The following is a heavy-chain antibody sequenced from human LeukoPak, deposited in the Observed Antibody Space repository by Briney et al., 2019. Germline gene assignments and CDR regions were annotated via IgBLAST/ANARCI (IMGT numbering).Heavy chain of an antibody. CDR2: IYHSGST. CDR1: GGSFSGYY. J-gene: IGHJ4*02. D-gene: IGHD3-16*02. V-gene: IGHV4-34*01. CDR3: ARESRDYVWGSYRRYFDY. Sequence: SETLSLTCAVYGGSFSGYYWSWIRQPPGKGLEWIGEIYHSGSTNYNPSLKSRVTISVDKSKNQFSLKLSSVTAADTAVYYCARESRDYVWGSYRRYFDYWGQGTLVTVSS.